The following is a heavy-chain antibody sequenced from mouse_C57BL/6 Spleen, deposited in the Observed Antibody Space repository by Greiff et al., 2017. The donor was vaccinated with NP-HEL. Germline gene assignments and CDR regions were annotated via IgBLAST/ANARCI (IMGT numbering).Heavy chain of an antibody. CDR2: IDPSDSYT. Sequence: QVQLQQPGAELVRPGTSVKLSCKASGYTFTSYWMHWVKQRPGQGLEWIGVIDPSDSYTNYNQKFKGKATLTVDTSSSTAYMQLSSLTSEDSAVYYCARSNDFSYAMDYWGQGTSVTVSS. CDR3: ARSNDFSYAMDY. CDR1: GYTFTSYW. V-gene: IGHV1-59*01. D-gene: IGHD2-4*01. J-gene: IGHJ4*01.